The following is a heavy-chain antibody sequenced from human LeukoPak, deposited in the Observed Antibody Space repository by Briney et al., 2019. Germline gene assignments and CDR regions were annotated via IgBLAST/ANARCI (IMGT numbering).Heavy chain of an antibody. D-gene: IGHD3-9*01. V-gene: IGHV3-23*01. J-gene: IGHJ5*02. CDR1: GFTFNSYA. CDR2: IGFGDDSA. CDR3: AKDPTSVGGRHDWLLDS. Sequence: QTGGSLRLSCAASGFTFNSYAMSWVRQAPGKGLEWVSTIGFGDDSAYYADSVKGRFTISRGNSKNTLYLQMNYLRAEDTAVYYCAKDPTSVGGRHDWLLDSWGQGTLVTVSS.